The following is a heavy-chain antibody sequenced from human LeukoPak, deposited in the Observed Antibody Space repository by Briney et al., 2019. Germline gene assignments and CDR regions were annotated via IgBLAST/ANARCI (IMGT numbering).Heavy chain of an antibody. CDR3: ARVKTAMYYYGSGSSRPIDY. CDR1: GGSISSSNW. CDR2: IYHSGST. D-gene: IGHD3-10*01. Sequence: SETLSLTCAVSGGSISSSNWWSWVRQPPGKGLEWIGEIYHSGSTNYNPSLKSRVTISVDTSKNQFSLKLSSVTAADTAVYYCARVKTAMYYYGSGSSRPIDYWGQGTLVTVSS. J-gene: IGHJ4*02. V-gene: IGHV4-4*02.